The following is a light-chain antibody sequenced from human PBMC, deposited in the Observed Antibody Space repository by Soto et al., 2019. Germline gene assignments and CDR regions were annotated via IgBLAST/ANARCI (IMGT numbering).Light chain of an antibody. CDR3: QSYDSSSVV. J-gene: IGLJ2*01. V-gene: IGLV6-57*01. Sequence: NFMLTQPHSVSESTGKTVTISCTRSSGSIASNYVQWYQQRPGSSPTTVIYEDNQRPSGVPDRFSGSIDSSYNSASLTISGLKTEDEADYYCQSYDSSSVVFGGGTKVTVL. CDR1: SGSIASNY. CDR2: EDN.